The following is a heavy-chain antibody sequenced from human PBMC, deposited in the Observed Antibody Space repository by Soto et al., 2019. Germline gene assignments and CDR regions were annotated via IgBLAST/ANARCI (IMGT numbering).Heavy chain of an antibody. CDR3: ASIPRGPSLGWFDH. CDR1: RGSISSYH. CDR2: ITHSGST. V-gene: IGHV4-59*01. Sequence: QVQLQESGPGLVKPSETLSLACTVSRGSISSYHWCWFRQTPGKGLEWIGYITHSGSTKYNPSLESRVMVSIDTSRQQFSLRLISVTAADTAVYYCASIPRGPSLGWFDHWAQGSLVIVSS. D-gene: IGHD2-2*01. J-gene: IGHJ5*02.